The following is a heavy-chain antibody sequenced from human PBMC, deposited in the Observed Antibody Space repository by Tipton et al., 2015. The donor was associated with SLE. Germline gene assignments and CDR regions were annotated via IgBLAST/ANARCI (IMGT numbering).Heavy chain of an antibody. CDR2: ISYSGGST. J-gene: IGHJ4*02. D-gene: IGHD1-26*01. CDR1: GFNFSRYA. Sequence: SLRLSCAASGFNFSRYAMSWVRQAPGKGLEWISAISYSGGSTFYANSVKGRFTISRDNSKNTLYLQMISLRAEDTAVYYCAKYSGSITGEADHWGQGTLVTVSS. CDR3: AKYSGSITGEADH. V-gene: IGHV3-23*01.